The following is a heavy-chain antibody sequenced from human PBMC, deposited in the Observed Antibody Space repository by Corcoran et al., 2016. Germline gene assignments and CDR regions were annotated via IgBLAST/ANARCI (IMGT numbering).Heavy chain of an antibody. CDR2: IIPIFGTA. V-gene: IGHV1-69*01. J-gene: IGHJ6*02. CDR1: GGTFSSYA. CDR3: ARGGVPASAVEYYYYYGMDV. D-gene: IGHD2-2*01. Sequence: QVQLVQSGAEVKKPGSSVKVSCKASGGTFSSYAISWVRQASGQGLEWMGGIIPIFGTANYAQKFQGRVTITADESTSTAYMELSSLRSEDTAVYYCARGGVPASAVEYYYYYGMDVWGQGTTVTVSS.